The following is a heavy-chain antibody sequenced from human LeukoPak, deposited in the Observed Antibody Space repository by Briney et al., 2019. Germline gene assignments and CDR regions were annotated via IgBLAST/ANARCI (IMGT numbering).Heavy chain of an antibody. CDR3: ARLSSSWEYYFDY. CDR1: GGSISSSSYY. Sequence: SETLSLTCTVSGGSISSSSYYWGWIRQPPGKGLEWIGSIYYSGSTYYNPSLKSRVTISVDTSENQFSLKLSSVTAADTAVYYCARLSSSWEYYFDYWGQGTLVTVSS. D-gene: IGHD6-13*01. V-gene: IGHV4-39*01. J-gene: IGHJ4*02. CDR2: IYYSGST.